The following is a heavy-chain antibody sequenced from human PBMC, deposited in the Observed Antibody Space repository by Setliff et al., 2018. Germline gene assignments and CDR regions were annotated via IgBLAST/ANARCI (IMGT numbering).Heavy chain of an antibody. CDR3: LRLVRYCSRTTCQRTLGDEV. CDR2: IGVYTGRT. CDR1: GYTFNDYI. V-gene: IGHV1-18*01. J-gene: IGHJ4*02. D-gene: IGHD2-8*01. Sequence: ASVKVSCKASGYTFNDYIINWVRQAPGQGLEWVGWIGVYTGRTSSAQKFQDRLTMMTEKSTNMAYMELRGLTSNDTAVYYCLRLVRYCSRTTCQRTLGDEVWGQGTLVTVSS.